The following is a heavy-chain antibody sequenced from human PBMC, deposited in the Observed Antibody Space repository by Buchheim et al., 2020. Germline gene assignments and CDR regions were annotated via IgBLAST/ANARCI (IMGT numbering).Heavy chain of an antibody. J-gene: IGHJ6*02. CDR3: ARLEYFWTVYSYDKGAQDV. V-gene: IGHV5-10-1*03. CDR1: GYKFSTYW. CDR2: IDPSDSYF. D-gene: IGHD3/OR15-3a*01. Sequence: EVQLVQFGAEVKKPGESLRIPCKGSGYKFSTYWITWVRQIPGKGLEWMGRIDPSDSYFNYSPPFQGRVTIPADKSISTAYLQWTSLNASNTAINFCARLEYFWTVYSYDKGAQDVWGQGTT.